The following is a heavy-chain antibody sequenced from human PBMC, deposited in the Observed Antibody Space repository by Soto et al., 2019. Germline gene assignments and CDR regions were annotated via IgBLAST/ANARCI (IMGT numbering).Heavy chain of an antibody. CDR3: ARGQHGDHDH. J-gene: IGHJ5*02. V-gene: IGHV3-23*01. CDR1: EFTFSSYA. Sequence: PVGSLRLSCAASEFTFSSYAMSWVRQAPGKGLEWVSAIGRTGSDTYYADSVNGRFSISRDNSQNTLYLQMNSLRGEDTALYYCARGQHGDHDHWGQGTLVTVSS. CDR2: IGRTGSDT.